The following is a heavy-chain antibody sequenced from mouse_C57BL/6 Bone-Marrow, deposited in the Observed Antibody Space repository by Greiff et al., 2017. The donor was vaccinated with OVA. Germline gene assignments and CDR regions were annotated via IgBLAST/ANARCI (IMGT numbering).Heavy chain of an antibody. CDR3: ARIYYERDFDY. J-gene: IGHJ2*01. Sequence: EVMLVESEGGLVQPGSSMKLSCTASGFTFSDYYMAWVRQVPEKGLEWVANINYDGSSTYYLDTLKSRFIISRDNAKNILYLQMSSLKSEDTATYYCARIYYERDFDYWGQGTTLTVSS. CDR1: GFTFSDYY. V-gene: IGHV5-16*01. CDR2: INYDGSST. D-gene: IGHD2-4*01.